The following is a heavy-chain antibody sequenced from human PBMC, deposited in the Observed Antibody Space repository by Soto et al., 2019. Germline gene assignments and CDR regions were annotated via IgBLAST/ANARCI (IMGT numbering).Heavy chain of an antibody. CDR1: GYKFSSYA. Sequence: ASVKVSCKASGYKFSSYAIHWVRQAPGQRLEWMGWINVGNGNTKYSQKFHDRVTIIRDTSADTAFMEVSSLRSEDTAVYYCARSQDTYNAVLTGMDVYYYYFGMDVWGQGTTVTVSS. D-gene: IGHD3-9*01. V-gene: IGHV1-3*01. CDR2: INVGNGNT. CDR3: ARSQDTYNAVLTGMDVYYYYFGMDV. J-gene: IGHJ6*02.